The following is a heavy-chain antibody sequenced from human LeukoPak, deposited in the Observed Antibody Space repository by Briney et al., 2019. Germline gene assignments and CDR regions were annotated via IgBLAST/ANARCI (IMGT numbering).Heavy chain of an antibody. Sequence: GGSLRLSCAASGFTFSTYAMSWVRQAPGKGLEWVSTISGRADKTFYADAVKGRFTISRDNSKNTLYLQMNSLRAEDTAVYYCARRGSGGWGVFDIWGQGTMVFVSS. V-gene: IGHV3-23*01. CDR3: ARRGSGGWGVFDI. J-gene: IGHJ3*02. CDR1: GFTFSTYA. CDR2: ISGRADKT. D-gene: IGHD3-10*01.